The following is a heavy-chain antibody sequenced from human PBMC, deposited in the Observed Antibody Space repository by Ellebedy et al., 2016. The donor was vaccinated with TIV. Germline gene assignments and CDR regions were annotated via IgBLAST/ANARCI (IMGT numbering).Heavy chain of an antibody. Sequence: GESLKISCAASGLTFSSYAMAWVRQAPGKGLEWVSTVSLRGDSIYYTDSVQGRFTVSRDNSKNTLYLQMNSLNVEDTAVYYCAKEMASGGIFDYWGQGTLVTVSS. CDR3: AKEMASGGIFDY. J-gene: IGHJ4*02. D-gene: IGHD3-16*01. CDR2: VSLRGDSI. CDR1: GLTFSSYA. V-gene: IGHV3-23*01.